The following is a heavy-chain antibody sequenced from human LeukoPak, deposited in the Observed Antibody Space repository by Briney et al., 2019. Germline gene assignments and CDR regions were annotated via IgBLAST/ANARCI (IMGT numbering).Heavy chain of an antibody. Sequence: ASVKVSCKASGGTFSNYAISWVRQAPGRGLEWMGGIIPTLDTAHYAQKFQGRVTLTTDESTTTVYMELSSPRSEDTAVYYCARDDDRPNYYFYMDVWGKGTSVTVSS. J-gene: IGHJ6*03. D-gene: IGHD3-22*01. V-gene: IGHV1-69*05. CDR1: GGTFSNYA. CDR2: IIPTLDTA. CDR3: ARDDDRPNYYFYMDV.